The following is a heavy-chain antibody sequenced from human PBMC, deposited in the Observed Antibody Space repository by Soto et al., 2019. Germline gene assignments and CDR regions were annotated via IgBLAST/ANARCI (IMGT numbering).Heavy chain of an antibody. CDR3: AKSAYDFWSGYHGFDY. J-gene: IGHJ4*01. D-gene: IGHD3-3*01. Sequence: GGSLRLSCAASGFTFSNYAMTWVRQAPGKGLEWVSSLGGSGGSTYYADSVKGRFTISRDNSKNTLYLQMNSLRAEDTAVYYCAKSAYDFWSGYHGFDYWGHGTPVTVSS. V-gene: IGHV3-23*01. CDR2: LGGSGGST. CDR1: GFTFSNYA.